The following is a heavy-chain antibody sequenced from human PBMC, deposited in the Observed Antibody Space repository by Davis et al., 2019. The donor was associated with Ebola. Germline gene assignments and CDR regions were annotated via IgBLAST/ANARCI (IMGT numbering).Heavy chain of an antibody. Sequence: PSETLSLTCAVYGGSFSGYHWTWIRQPPGEGLEWIGEIYHSGNPSYNPSLKSRVTISVDTSKNQFSLKLTSVTAADTAVYYCAGAYVRFLDWFSQPYYYYGLDVWGQGTTVAVSS. D-gene: IGHD3-3*01. CDR1: GGSFSGYH. J-gene: IGHJ6*02. V-gene: IGHV4-34*01. CDR3: AGAYVRFLDWFSQPYYYYGLDV. CDR2: IYHSGNP.